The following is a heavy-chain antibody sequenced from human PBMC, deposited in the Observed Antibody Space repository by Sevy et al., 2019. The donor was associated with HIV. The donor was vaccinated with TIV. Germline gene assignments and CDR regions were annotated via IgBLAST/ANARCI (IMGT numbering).Heavy chain of an antibody. Sequence: SETLSLTCAVSGGSISSGGYSWSWIRQPPGKGLEWIGYIYHRGSTYYNPSLKSRVTISVDRSKKQFSLKLSSVTAADTAVYYCARAGYSYGSIYYYYGMDVWGQGTTVTVSS. CDR2: IYHRGST. CDR1: GGSISSGGYS. J-gene: IGHJ6*02. V-gene: IGHV4-30-2*01. D-gene: IGHD5-18*01. CDR3: ARAGYSYGSIYYYYGMDV.